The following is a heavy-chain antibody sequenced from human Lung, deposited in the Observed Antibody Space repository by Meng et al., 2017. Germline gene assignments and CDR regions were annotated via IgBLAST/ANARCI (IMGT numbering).Heavy chain of an antibody. V-gene: IGHV7-4-1*02. CDR3: ARDRGSSGWSNWFDP. D-gene: IGHD6-13*01. J-gene: IGHJ5*02. CDR2: INTATGKP. Sequence: QVQLVQSGSELKKPGASVKVSCEASGYTFSRYSMHWVRQAPGQGLEWMGWINTATGKPTYAQGFTGRFVFSLDTSVRTAYLQISSLKAEDTAVYYCARDRGSSGWSNWFDPWGQGTLVTVSS. CDR1: GYTFSRYS.